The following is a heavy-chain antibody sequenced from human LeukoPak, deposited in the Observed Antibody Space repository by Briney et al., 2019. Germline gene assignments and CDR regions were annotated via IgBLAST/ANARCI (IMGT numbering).Heavy chain of an antibody. D-gene: IGHD6-13*01. Sequence: SETLSLTCAVYGGSFSGYYWSWIRQPPGKGLEWIGEINHSGSTNYNPSLKSRVTISVDTSKNQFSLKLSSVTAADTAVYYCARGIAAAGFNWFDPWGQGTLVTVSS. CDR2: INHSGST. V-gene: IGHV4-34*01. J-gene: IGHJ5*02. CDR3: ARGIAAAGFNWFDP. CDR1: GGSFSGYY.